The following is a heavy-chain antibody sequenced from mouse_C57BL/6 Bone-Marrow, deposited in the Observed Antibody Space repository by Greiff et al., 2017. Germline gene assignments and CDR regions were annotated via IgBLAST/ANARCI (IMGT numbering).Heavy chain of an antibody. Sequence: VHVKQSGPVLVKPGASVKMSCKASGYTFTDYYMNWVKQSHGKSLEWIGVINPYNGGTSYNQKFKGKATLTVDKSSSTAYMELNSLTAEDSAVYYCAREDCPLHYWGQGTTLTGSS. J-gene: IGHJ2*01. V-gene: IGHV1-19*01. CDR1: GYTFTDYY. CDR3: AREDCPLHY. CDR2: INPYNGGT.